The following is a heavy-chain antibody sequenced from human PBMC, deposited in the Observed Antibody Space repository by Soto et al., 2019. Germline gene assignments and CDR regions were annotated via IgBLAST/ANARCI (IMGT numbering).Heavy chain of an antibody. CDR2: IYYSGST. CDR1: GGSISSYY. V-gene: IGHV4-59*01. CDR3: ARSLGYCSGGSCYEYYFDY. Sequence: SETLSLTCTVSGGSISSYYWSWIRQPPGKGLEWIGYIYYSGSTNYNPSLKSRVTISVDTSKNQFSLKLSSVTAADTAVYYCARSLGYCSGGSCYEYYFDYWGQGTLVTVSS. D-gene: IGHD2-15*01. J-gene: IGHJ4*02.